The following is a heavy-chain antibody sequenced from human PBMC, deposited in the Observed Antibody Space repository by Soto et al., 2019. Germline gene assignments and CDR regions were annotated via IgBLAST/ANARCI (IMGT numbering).Heavy chain of an antibody. Sequence: GGSLRLSCAGSGFTFGDSYKSWIRQAPGKGLEWLSYISPGSRYPAYADSVKGRFTISRDNAKRSLYLQMMSLTAEDTAIYYCVRGGGGGLFDPWGQGTMVTVSS. J-gene: IGHJ5*02. V-gene: IGHV3-11*06. D-gene: IGHD2-15*01. CDR2: ISPGSRYP. CDR3: VRGGGGGLFDP. CDR1: GFTFGDSY.